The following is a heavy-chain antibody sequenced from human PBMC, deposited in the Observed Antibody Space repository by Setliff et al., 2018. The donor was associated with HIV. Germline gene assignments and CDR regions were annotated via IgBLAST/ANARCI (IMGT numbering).Heavy chain of an antibody. V-gene: IGHV3-7*01. J-gene: IGHJ1*01. CDR3: ARDRAVCSLSSCPPEYFQR. D-gene: IGHD2-2*01. Sequence: GGSLRLSCTGSEFTFSKYAMNWVRQAPGKGLEWVANRKEDGSEKYYVDSVKGRFTISRDNAQNSLYLQMNSLRAEDTAVYYCARDRAVCSLSSCPPEYFQRWGQGTLVTVSS. CDR1: EFTFSKYA. CDR2: RKEDGSEK.